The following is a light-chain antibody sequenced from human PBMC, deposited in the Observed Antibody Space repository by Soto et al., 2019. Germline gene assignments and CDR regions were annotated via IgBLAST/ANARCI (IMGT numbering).Light chain of an antibody. CDR3: QQYGSSPLT. J-gene: IGKJ4*01. Sequence: EIVLTQSPGTLSLSPGERATLSCRASQSVSRSYLAWYQQKPGQAPRLLIYGASSRATGIPDRFSGSGSGTVVTLTISSLEPEDFAVYYCQQYGSSPLTFGGGTKVAIK. CDR2: GAS. CDR1: QSVSRSY. V-gene: IGKV3-20*01.